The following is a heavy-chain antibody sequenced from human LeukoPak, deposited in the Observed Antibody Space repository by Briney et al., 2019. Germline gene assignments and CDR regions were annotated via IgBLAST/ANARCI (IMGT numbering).Heavy chain of an antibody. J-gene: IGHJ4*02. D-gene: IGHD4/OR15-4a*01. Sequence: SETLSLACTVSGDSISNSRHYWSWIRQPAGKGLEWIGRIYPSGNTNYNPSLKSRVTISLDTSKNQFSLILRSVTATDTAMYYCARDGVVTMELDYWGQGTLVTVSS. V-gene: IGHV4-61*02. CDR1: GDSISNSRHY. CDR2: IYPSGNT. CDR3: ARDGVVTMELDY.